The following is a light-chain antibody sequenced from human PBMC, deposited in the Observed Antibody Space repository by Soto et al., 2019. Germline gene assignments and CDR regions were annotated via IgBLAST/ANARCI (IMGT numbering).Light chain of an antibody. CDR1: QGLSGS. CDR3: QQSHSWPLT. Sequence: DIQMTQSPSSVSASVGDRVNITCRASQGLSGSLAWYQQKPGKAPKLLMYVTSRLPSGVPSRFIGRSSGTDFTLTIDSLQPEDLATYYCQQSHSWPLTFGQGTRLEVK. V-gene: IGKV1-12*01. CDR2: VTS. J-gene: IGKJ5*01.